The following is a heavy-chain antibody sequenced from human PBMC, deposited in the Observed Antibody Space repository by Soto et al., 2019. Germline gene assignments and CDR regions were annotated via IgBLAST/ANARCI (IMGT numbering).Heavy chain of an antibody. Sequence: QVQLVQSGAEVKKPGASVKVSCKASGYTFTSYGISWVRQAPGQGLEWMGWISAYNGNTNYAQKLQGRVTMTTDTSTSTAYMELRSLRSDDTAVYDCARSYYDYIWGSYRADAFDIWGQGTIVTVSS. J-gene: IGHJ3*02. CDR1: GYTFTSYG. D-gene: IGHD3-16*02. CDR2: ISAYNGNT. CDR3: ARSYYDYIWGSYRADAFDI. V-gene: IGHV1-18*01.